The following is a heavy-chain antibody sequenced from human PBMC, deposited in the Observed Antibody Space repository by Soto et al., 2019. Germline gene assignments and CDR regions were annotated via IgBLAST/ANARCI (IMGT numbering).Heavy chain of an antibody. V-gene: IGHV4-4*07. J-gene: IGHJ4*02. CDR2: FSLSGTT. CDR3: ARGMTPPGAPAWYYFDS. CDR1: DASITRSSY. Sequence: PSEPRSVTCSVADASITRSSYWSWIRQPAGKGLEWIGRFSLSGTTNYNPSLRSRVTMSADVSKNQFSLRLTSVTAADTALYYCARGMTPPGAPAWYYFDSWGQGNLVTVSS. D-gene: IGHD2-8*02.